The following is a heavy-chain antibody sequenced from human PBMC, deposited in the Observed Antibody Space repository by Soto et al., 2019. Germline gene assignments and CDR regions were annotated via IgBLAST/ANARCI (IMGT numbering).Heavy chain of an antibody. V-gene: IGHV4-59*01. CDR3: ARGDRYYYDSSGTRGYYFDY. D-gene: IGHD3-22*01. J-gene: IGHJ4*02. CDR2: IYYSGST. Sequence: PSETLSLTCTVSGGSISSYYWSWIRQPPGKGLEWIGYIYYSGSTNYNPSLKSRVTISVDTSKNQFSLKLSSVTAADTAVYYCARGDRYYYDSSGTRGYYFDYWGQGTLVTVSS. CDR1: GGSISSYY.